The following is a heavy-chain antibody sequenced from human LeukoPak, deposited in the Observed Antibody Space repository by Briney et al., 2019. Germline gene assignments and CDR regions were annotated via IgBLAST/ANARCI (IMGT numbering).Heavy chain of an antibody. CDR2: FDPEDGET. Sequence: ASVKVSCKVSGYTLTELSMHWVRQAPGKGLEWMGGFDPEDGETIYAQKFQGRVTMTEDTSTDTAYMELSSLRSEDTAVYYCARLTDYYDSSGPTPALDYWGQGTLVTVSS. J-gene: IGHJ4*02. D-gene: IGHD3-22*01. V-gene: IGHV1-24*01. CDR3: ARLTDYYDSSGPTPALDY. CDR1: GYTLTELS.